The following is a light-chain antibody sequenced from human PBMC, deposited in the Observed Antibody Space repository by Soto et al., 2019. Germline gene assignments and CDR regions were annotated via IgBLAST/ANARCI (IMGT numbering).Light chain of an antibody. CDR2: EVT. V-gene: IGLV2-14*01. J-gene: IGLJ1*01. CDR1: SSDICGYNY. Sequence: QSLFTQPASVSVSPEQSVSISCTGTSSDICGYNYVSWDQHPPGEAPILIIFEVTNRPSWDSNRLSGSKSGTTASLTIYGVQAADGVKYYCSSYTSSVADGVGSATKVTVL. CDR3: SSYTSSVADG.